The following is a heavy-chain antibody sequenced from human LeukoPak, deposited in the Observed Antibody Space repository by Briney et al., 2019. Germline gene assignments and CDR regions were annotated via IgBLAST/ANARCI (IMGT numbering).Heavy chain of an antibody. V-gene: IGHV3-33*01. J-gene: IGHJ5*02. Sequence: GGSLRLSCAASGFTFSSYGMHWVRQAPGKGLEWVAVIWYDGSNKYYADSAKGRFTISRDNSKNTLYLQMNSLRAEDTAVYYCARAGDGSYCGGDCYHNWFDPWGQGTLVTVSS. D-gene: IGHD2-21*02. CDR3: ARAGDGSYCGGDCYHNWFDP. CDR2: IWYDGSNK. CDR1: GFTFSSYG.